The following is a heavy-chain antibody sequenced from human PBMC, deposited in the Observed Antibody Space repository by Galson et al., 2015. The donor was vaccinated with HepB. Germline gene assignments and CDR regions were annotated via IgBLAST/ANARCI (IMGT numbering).Heavy chain of an antibody. D-gene: IGHD3-10*01. J-gene: IGHJ6*02. CDR2: IRYDGSNK. CDR3: AKNRHGSGSYLPVDV. V-gene: IGHV3-30*02. CDR1: GFTFSSYG. Sequence: SLRLSCAASGFTFSSYGMHWVRQAPGKGLEWVAFIRYDGSNKYYADSVKGRFTISRDNSKNTLYLQMNSLRAEDTAVYYCAKNRHGSGSYLPVDVWGQGTTVTVSS.